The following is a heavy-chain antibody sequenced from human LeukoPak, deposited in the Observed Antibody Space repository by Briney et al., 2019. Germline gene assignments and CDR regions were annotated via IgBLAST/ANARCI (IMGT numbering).Heavy chain of an antibody. D-gene: IGHD3-22*01. CDR3: ASPVDYYDSSGPDY. J-gene: IGHJ4*02. Sequence: GGSLRLSCAASGFTFNNYAMTWVRQAPGKGLEWVSRISGSGGSTYYADSVKGRFTISRDNSRNTLYLQMNSLRAEDTAVYYCASPVDYYDSSGPDYWGQGTLVTVSS. CDR1: GFTFNNYA. V-gene: IGHV3-23*01. CDR2: ISGSGGST.